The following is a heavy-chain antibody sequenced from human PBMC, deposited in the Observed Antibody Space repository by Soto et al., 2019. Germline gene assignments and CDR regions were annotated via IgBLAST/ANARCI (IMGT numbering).Heavy chain of an antibody. V-gene: IGHV6-1*01. Sequence: SQTPLTCAISGDSVSSNTASWNWVRQSPSRGLEWLGRTYSRSKWYNDYAVSVKSRIIINPDTSKNQFSLQLNSVTPEDTAVYYCAKGDDLGPKTGYAFDPWGQGILVTVSS. CDR1: GDSVSSNTAS. CDR2: TYSRSKWYN. D-gene: IGHD5-12*01. J-gene: IGHJ5*02. CDR3: AKGDDLGPKTGYAFDP.